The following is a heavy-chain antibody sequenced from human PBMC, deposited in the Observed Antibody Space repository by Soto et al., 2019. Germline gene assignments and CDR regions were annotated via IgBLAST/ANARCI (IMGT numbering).Heavy chain of an antibody. CDR3: ARHRRETGTFDQPLDS. V-gene: IGHV4-39*01. J-gene: IGHJ4*02. CDR1: GGSVSSSSFY. D-gene: IGHD1-1*01. CDR2: ISYVGYT. Sequence: PSETLSLTCTVCGGSVSSSSFYWGWVRQPPGKGLEWIGSISYVGYTYYIPSLKSRVTMSVDTSTNQLSLNLNSVTAADTALYFCARHRRETGTFDQPLDSWGQGTLVPVCS.